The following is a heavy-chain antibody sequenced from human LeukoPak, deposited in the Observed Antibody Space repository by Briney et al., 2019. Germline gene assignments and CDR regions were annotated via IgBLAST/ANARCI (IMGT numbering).Heavy chain of an antibody. Sequence: SETLSLTCAVYGGSFSGYYWSWIRQPPGKGLEWIGEINHSGSTNYNPSLKSRVTISVDTSKNQFSLKLSSVTAADTAVYYCASGQLPSDHWGQGTLVTVSS. V-gene: IGHV4-34*01. D-gene: IGHD2-2*01. CDR2: INHSGST. CDR3: ASGQLPSDH. CDR1: GGSFSGYY. J-gene: IGHJ4*02.